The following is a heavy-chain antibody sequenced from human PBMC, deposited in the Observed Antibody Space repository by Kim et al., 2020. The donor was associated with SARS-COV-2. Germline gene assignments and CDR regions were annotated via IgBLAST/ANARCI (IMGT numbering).Heavy chain of an antibody. J-gene: IGHJ6*03. Sequence: ASVKVSCKASGYTFTSYDINWVRQATGQGLEWMGWMNPNSGNTGYAQKFQGRVTMTRNTSISTAYMELSSLRSEDTAVYYCARAKLVQGIFYYYYYMDVWGKGTRVTASS. D-gene: IGHD3-10*01. CDR3: ARAKLVQGIFYYYYYMDV. CDR1: GYTFTSYD. CDR2: MNPNSGNT. V-gene: IGHV1-8*01.